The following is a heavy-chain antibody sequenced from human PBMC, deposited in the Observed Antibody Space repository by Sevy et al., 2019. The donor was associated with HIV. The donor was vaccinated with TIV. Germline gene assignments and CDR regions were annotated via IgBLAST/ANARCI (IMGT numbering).Heavy chain of an antibody. V-gene: IGHV3-11*01. D-gene: IGHD3-3*01. J-gene: IGHJ6*02. CDR2: ISSSGSTI. Sequence: GGSLRLSCAASGFTFSDYYMSWIRQAPGKGLEWVSCISSSGSTIYYADSVKGRFTISRDNAKNSLYLQMNSLRAEDTAVYYCARGDYDFWSGYPYYYGMDVWGQGTTVTVSS. CDR3: ARGDYDFWSGYPYYYGMDV. CDR1: GFTFSDYY.